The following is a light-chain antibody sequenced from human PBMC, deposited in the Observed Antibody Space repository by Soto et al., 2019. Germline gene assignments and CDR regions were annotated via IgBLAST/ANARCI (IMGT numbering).Light chain of an antibody. Sequence: QSVLTQPPSASGTPGQRVTISCSGSSSNIGRNTVNWYQHLPGTAPKLIIYSNKQRPSGVPDRFSGSKSGTSASLAISGLQAEDEADYYCAAWDDSLNGQVFGGGTKLTVL. V-gene: IGLV1-44*01. J-gene: IGLJ2*01. CDR2: SNK. CDR1: SSNIGRNT. CDR3: AAWDDSLNGQV.